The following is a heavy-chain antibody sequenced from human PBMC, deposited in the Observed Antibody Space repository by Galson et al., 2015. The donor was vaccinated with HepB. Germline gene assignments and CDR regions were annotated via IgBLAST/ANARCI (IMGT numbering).Heavy chain of an antibody. CDR3: ARADGTGYYGLFDY. CDR2: INMGGTST. Sequence: SLRLSCAASGFTLSSHWMHWVRQGPGKGLVWVSRINMGGTSTSYADSVKGRFTISRDNAKNTLYLQMNSLRAEDTAVYFCARADGTGYYGLFDYWGQGTLVTVSS. D-gene: IGHD2-8*02. J-gene: IGHJ4*02. V-gene: IGHV3-74*01. CDR1: GFTLSSHW.